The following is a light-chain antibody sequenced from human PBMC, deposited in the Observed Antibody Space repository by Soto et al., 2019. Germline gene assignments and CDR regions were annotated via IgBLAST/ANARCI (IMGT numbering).Light chain of an antibody. V-gene: IGKV3-11*01. J-gene: IGKJ2*01. CDR2: DAS. Sequence: EIVLTQSPATLSLSPGERATLSCRASKSVSSYLAWYQQKPGRAPRLLIYDASNRATGIPARFSGSGSGTDFTLTIRSLEPEDFAVYYCQQRSNWPPYTFGQGTKLEIK. CDR1: KSVSSY. CDR3: QQRSNWPPYT.